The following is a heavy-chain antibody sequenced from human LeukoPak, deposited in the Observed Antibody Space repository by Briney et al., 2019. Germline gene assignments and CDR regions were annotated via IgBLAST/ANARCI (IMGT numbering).Heavy chain of an antibody. V-gene: IGHV4-34*01. CDR3: ARDLVGATGDLDY. Sequence: SETLSLTCAVYGGSFSGYYWSWIRQPPGKGLEWIGEINHSGSTNYNPSLKSRVTISVDTSKNQFSLKLSSVTAADTAVYYCARDLVGATGDLDYWGQGTLVTVSS. J-gene: IGHJ4*02. D-gene: IGHD1-26*01. CDR1: GGSFSGYY. CDR2: INHSGST.